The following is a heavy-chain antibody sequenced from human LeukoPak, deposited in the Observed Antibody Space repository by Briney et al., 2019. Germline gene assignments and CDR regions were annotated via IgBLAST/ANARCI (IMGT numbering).Heavy chain of an antibody. D-gene: IGHD3-3*01. V-gene: IGHV3-7*01. Sequence: GGSLRLSCAASGFTLSTYWMSWVRQAPGKGLEWVANINQDGSEKNYVDSVKGRFTISRDNAKNSLHLQMSSLRVEDTAVYYCASWAGNTQSDSWSGPFDYWGQGTLVTVSS. CDR1: GFTLSTYW. CDR2: INQDGSEK. CDR3: ASWAGNTQSDSWSGPFDY. J-gene: IGHJ4*02.